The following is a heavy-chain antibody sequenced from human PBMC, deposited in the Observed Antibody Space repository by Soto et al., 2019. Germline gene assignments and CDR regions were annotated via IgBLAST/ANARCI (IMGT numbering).Heavy chain of an antibody. CDR2: ISAYSGKT. D-gene: IGHD1-7*01. J-gene: IGHJ5*02. Sequence: QVHLVQSGAEVKKPGASVRVSCKASGYTFSNYGISWVRQAPGQGLEWMGWISAYSGKTNYAQSLQVRVTMTTDTSANTAYMELRSLTSGDSAVYYCARTGELRLDAWGQGTLVTVSS. CDR1: GYTFSNYG. V-gene: IGHV1-18*01. CDR3: ARTGELRLDA.